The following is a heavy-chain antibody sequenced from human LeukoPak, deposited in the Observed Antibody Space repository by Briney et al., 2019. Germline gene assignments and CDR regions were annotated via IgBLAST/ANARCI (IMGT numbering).Heavy chain of an antibody. D-gene: IGHD3-22*01. CDR2: IYHSGST. CDR1: GGSFSGYY. J-gene: IGHJ4*02. V-gene: IGHV4-34*01. CDR3: ARNDSSGYFDY. Sequence: PSETLSLTCAVYGGSFSGYYWSWIRQPPGKGLEWIGGIYHSGSTSYNPSLKSRVTISVDTSKNQFSLKLNSVTAADTAVYYCARNDSSGYFDYWGQGTLVTVSS.